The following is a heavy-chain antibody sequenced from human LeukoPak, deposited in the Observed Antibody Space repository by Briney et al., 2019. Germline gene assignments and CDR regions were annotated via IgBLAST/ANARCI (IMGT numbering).Heavy chain of an antibody. D-gene: IGHD2-15*01. V-gene: IGHV6-1*01. Sequence: SQTLSLTCAISGDSVSGNSAAWNWIRQSPSRGLEWLGRTYYRSKWYNDYAVSVKSRITINPDTSKNQFSLQLNSVTPEDTAVYYCARDTPNCSGGSCYSVWDAFDIWGQGTMVTVSS. CDR3: ARDTPNCSGGSCYSVWDAFDI. CDR1: GDSVSGNSAA. CDR2: TYYRSKWYN. J-gene: IGHJ3*02.